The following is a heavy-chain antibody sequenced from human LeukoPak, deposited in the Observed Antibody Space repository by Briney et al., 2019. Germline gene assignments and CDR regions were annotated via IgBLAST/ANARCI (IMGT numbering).Heavy chain of an antibody. CDR2: ISSSSSYI. D-gene: IGHD6-6*01. CDR3: ARDEYSSSSDYYYYMDV. CDR1: GFTFSSYG. Sequence: PGGSLRLSCAASGFTFSSYGMHWVRQAPGKGLEWVSSISSSSSYIYYADSVKGRFTISRDNAKNSLYLQMNSLRAEDTAVYYCARDEYSSSSDYYYYMDVWGKGTTVTVSS. V-gene: IGHV3-21*01. J-gene: IGHJ6*03.